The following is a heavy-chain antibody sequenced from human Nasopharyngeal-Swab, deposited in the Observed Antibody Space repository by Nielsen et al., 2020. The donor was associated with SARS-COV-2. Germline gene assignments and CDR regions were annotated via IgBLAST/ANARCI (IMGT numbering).Heavy chain of an antibody. CDR2: IKEDGSDK. CDR3: ARTDYGSTFDP. D-gene: IGHD4-23*01. CDR1: GFTFSSYW. V-gene: IGHV3-7*01. Sequence: GGSLRLSCAASGFTFSSYWMSWVRQAPGKGLEWVANIKEDGSDKYHVDSVKGRFTISRDSAKNSLYLQMNSLRAEDTAVYYCARTDYGSTFDPWGQGTLVTVSS. J-gene: IGHJ5*02.